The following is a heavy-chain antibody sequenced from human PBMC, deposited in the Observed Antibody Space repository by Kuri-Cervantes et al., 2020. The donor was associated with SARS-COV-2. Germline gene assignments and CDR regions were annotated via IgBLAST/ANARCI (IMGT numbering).Heavy chain of an antibody. V-gene: IGHV4-4*02. CDR1: GGSIRSNNW. D-gene: IGHD3-3*01. Sequence: SETLSLTCAVSGGSIRSNNWWTWVRQAPGKELEWIGEIYHSGSTNYNPSLKSRVTISLDTSKNQFSLKLSSVTAADTAVYYCARVRGDYDFWSGYYRPYYYYGMDVWGQGTTVTVSS. CDR2: IYHSGST. CDR3: ARVRGDYDFWSGYYRPYYYYGMDV. J-gene: IGHJ6*02.